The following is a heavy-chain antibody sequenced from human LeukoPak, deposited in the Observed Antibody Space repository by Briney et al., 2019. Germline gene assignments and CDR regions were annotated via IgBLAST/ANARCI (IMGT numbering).Heavy chain of an antibody. D-gene: IGHD1-7*01. CDR3: ASDRGQLELRADY. V-gene: IGHV3-7*01. J-gene: IGHJ4*02. Sequence: GGSLRLSCAASGFTFSSYWVSWVRQAPGKGLEWVANIKQDGSEKYYVDSVKGRFTISRDNAKNSLYLQMNSLRAEDTAVYYCASDRGQLELRADYWGQGTLVTVSS. CDR2: IKQDGSEK. CDR1: GFTFSSYW.